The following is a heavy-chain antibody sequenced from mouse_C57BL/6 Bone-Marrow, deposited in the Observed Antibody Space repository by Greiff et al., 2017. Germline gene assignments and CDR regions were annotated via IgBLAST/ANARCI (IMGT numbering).Heavy chain of an antibody. D-gene: IGHD3-1*01. CDR2: IYPRSGIT. V-gene: IGHV1-81*01. Sequence: QVQLQQSGAELVRPGASVTLSCKASVYTFPSYGISWVNQRTGQGLEWIGEIYPRSGITYSNEKFKGKATLTSAKSSSTAYMEIRSLRSEDAAVYFCASNSLGFDYWGQGTTLTVSA. CDR3: ASNSLGFDY. CDR1: VYTFPSYG. J-gene: IGHJ2*01.